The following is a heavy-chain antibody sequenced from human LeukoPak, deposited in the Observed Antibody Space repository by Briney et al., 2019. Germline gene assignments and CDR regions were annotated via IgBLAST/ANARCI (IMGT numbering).Heavy chain of an antibody. V-gene: IGHV4-30-4*01. CDR2: IYYGGST. J-gene: IGHJ4*02. CDR1: GGSISSGDYY. D-gene: IGHD2/OR15-2a*01. CDR3: ARVSDYLFAY. Sequence: SETLSLTCTVSGGSISSGDYYWSWIRQPPGKGLEWIGYIYYGGSTYYNPSLQSRVTIPVDTSKNQFSLKLSSVPAADTAVYYCARVSDYLFAYWGQGTLVTVSS.